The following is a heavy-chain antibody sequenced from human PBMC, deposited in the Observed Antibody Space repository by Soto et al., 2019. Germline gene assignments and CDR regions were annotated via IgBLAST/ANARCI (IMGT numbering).Heavy chain of an antibody. D-gene: IGHD1-20*01. Sequence: GGSLRLSCEASGFTFIKYPMNWFRQIPGKGLEWVSYINNNSGVIYYADSVKGRFTISRDNAKNSVYLQMNSLRVEDTAVYYCARDQGNNWDLDYWGQGTLVTVSS. CDR2: INNNSGVI. CDR3: ARDQGNNWDLDY. CDR1: GFTFIKYP. J-gene: IGHJ4*02. V-gene: IGHV3-48*01.